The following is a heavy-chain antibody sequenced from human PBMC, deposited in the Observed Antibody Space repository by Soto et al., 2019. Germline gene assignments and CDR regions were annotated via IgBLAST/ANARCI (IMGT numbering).Heavy chain of an antibody. Sequence: SETLSLTCTVSGGSISSYYWSWIRQPPGKGLEWIGYIYYSGSTNYNPSLKSRVTISVDTSKNQFSLKLSSVTAADTAVYYCARNYDSSGYYQPWGQGTLVTVSS. CDR2: IYYSGST. V-gene: IGHV4-59*01. J-gene: IGHJ5*02. CDR1: GGSISSYY. D-gene: IGHD3-22*01. CDR3: ARNYDSSGYYQP.